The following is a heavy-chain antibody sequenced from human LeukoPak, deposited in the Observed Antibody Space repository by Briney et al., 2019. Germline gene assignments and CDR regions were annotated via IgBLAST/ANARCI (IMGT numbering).Heavy chain of an antibody. CDR3: ARGTFGGVIFDY. J-gene: IGHJ4*02. CDR1: GYSFTTYY. D-gene: IGHD3-16*01. CDR2: MNPRGGST. V-gene: IGHV1-46*01. Sequence: GASVKVSCKASGYSFTTYYMHWMRQAPGQGLEWMGTMNPRGGSTNYAQKFQGRVTMIRDPSTSTVYMELSSVTAADTAVYYCARGTFGGVIFDYWGQGTLVTVSS.